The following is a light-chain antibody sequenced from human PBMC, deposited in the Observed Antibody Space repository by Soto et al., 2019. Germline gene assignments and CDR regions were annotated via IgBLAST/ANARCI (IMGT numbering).Light chain of an antibody. CDR3: QQYTNWPPFT. CDR2: GAS. V-gene: IGKV3-15*01. CDR1: QNVGTS. J-gene: IGKJ2*01. Sequence: ITLTQSPATLSVSPGEGASLSCRASQNVGTSLAWYQQKSGQAPRLLIYGASTRAAGVPARFSGGASGTKYTLTITSLQSEDFALYYCQQYTNWPPFTFGQGTRLEIK.